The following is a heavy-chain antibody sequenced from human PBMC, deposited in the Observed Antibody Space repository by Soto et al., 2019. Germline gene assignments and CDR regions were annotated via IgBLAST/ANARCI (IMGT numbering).Heavy chain of an antibody. J-gene: IGHJ3*02. V-gene: IGHV5-51*01. CDR2: IYPGNSDT. D-gene: IGHD2-15*01. CDR1: GYGFSIHW. CDR3: ASDSHCSGGPCPMGGFDM. Sequence: GESLKISCQGSGYGFSIHWVAWLRQMPGKXLEWVGFIYPGNSDTIYSPSFQGQVTISADLALSTTYLQWDTLKPSDTAIYFCASDSHCSGGPCPMGGFDMWGQGTMVTVSS.